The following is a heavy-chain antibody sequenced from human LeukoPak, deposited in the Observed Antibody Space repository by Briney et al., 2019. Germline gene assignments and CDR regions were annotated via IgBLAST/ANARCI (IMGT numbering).Heavy chain of an antibody. Sequence: PSETLSLTCTVSGGSISSGSYYWSWIRQPAGKGLEWIGRIYTSGSTNYIPSLKSRVTISVDTSKNQFSLKLSSVTAADTAVYYCAGGYSGYDTFFEYWGQGTLVTVSS. CDR1: GGSISSGSYY. CDR2: IYTSGST. CDR3: AGGYSGYDTFFEY. V-gene: IGHV4-61*02. D-gene: IGHD5-12*01. J-gene: IGHJ4*02.